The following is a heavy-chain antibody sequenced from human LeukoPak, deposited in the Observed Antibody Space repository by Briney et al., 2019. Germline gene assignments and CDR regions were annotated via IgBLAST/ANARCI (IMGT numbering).Heavy chain of an antibody. CDR2: TNSDGSST. CDR1: GFTFSSYW. J-gene: IGHJ4*02. CDR3: GIAAAGLLVDFDY. D-gene: IGHD6-13*01. Sequence: GGSLRLSCAASGFTFSSYWMHWVRQAPGKGLVWVSRTNSDGSSTSYADSVKGRFTISRDNAKNTLYLQMNSLRAEDTAVYYCGIAAAGLLVDFDYWGQGTLVTVSS. V-gene: IGHV3-74*01.